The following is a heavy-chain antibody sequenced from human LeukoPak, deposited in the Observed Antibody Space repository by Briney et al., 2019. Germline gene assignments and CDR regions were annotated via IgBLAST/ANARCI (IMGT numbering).Heavy chain of an antibody. Sequence: GGSLRLSCAVSGFTFSRSTMNWVRQAPGKGLEWVGRIKSKTDGETTDYAAPVKGRFTISRDDSKNTLYLQMNSLKTEDTAVYYCTTVYSDSSGYYFNYCDYWGQGTLVTVST. D-gene: IGHD3-22*01. CDR3: TTVYSDSSGYYFNYCDY. V-gene: IGHV3-15*01. CDR2: IKSKTDGETT. J-gene: IGHJ4*02. CDR1: GFTFSRST.